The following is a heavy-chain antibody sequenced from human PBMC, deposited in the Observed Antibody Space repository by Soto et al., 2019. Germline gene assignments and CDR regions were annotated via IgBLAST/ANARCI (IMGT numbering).Heavy chain of an antibody. D-gene: IGHD3-9*01. V-gene: IGHV5-51*01. CDR1: GYSFTSYC. J-gene: IGHJ4*02. CDR2: IYPGDSDT. Sequence: PGESLKISCKGSGYSFTSYCIGWVRQMPGKGLEWMGIIYPGDSDTRYSPSFQGQVTISADKSISTAYLQWSSLKASDTAMYYCARHGRYFDWLPRRTFDYWGQGTLVTVSS. CDR3: ARHGRYFDWLPRRTFDY.